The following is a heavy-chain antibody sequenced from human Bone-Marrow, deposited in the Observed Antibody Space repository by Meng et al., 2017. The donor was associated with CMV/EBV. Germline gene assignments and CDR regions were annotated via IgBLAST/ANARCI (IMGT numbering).Heavy chain of an antibody. J-gene: IGHJ6*02. Sequence: ASVKVSCKASGYTFTSYDINWVRQATGQGLEWMGWMNPNSGNTGYAQKFQGRVTMTRNTSISTAYMELRSLRSDDTAVYYCARGTYDFWSGYGYYYYYGMDVWGQGTTVTVSS. CDR2: MNPNSGNT. CDR1: GYTFTSYD. V-gene: IGHV1-8*02. D-gene: IGHD3-3*01. CDR3: ARGTYDFWSGYGYYYYYGMDV.